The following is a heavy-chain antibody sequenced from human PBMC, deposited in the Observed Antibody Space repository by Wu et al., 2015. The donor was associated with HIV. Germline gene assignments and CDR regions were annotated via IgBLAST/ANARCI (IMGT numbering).Heavy chain of an antibody. V-gene: IGHV1-58*02. Sequence: QLVQSGAEVKRPGSSVKVSCKASGFTFTSSAMQWVRQARGQRLEWIGWIVVGSGNTNYAQKFQERVTITRDMSTSTAYMELSSLRSEDTAVYYCAAVTAYFTTARRAFDIWGQGTMVTVSS. CDR2: IVVGSGNT. CDR1: GFTFTSSA. J-gene: IGHJ3*02. D-gene: IGHD2-8*01. CDR3: AAVTAYFTTARRAFDI.